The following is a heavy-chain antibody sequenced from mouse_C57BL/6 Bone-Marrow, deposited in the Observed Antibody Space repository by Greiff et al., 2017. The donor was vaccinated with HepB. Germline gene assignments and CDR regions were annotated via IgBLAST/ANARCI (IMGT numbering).Heavy chain of an antibody. CDR1: GFTFSDFY. CDR2: SRNKANDYTT. D-gene: IGHD3-3*01. V-gene: IGHV7-1*01. J-gene: IGHJ3*01. CDR3: ARDGAGPWFAY. Sequence: EVKLVESGGGLVQSGRSLRLSCATSGFTFSDFYMEWVRQAPGKGLEWIAASRNKANDYTTEYSASVKGRFIVSRDTSQSILYLQMNALRAEDTAIYYCARDGAGPWFAYWGQGTLVTVSA.